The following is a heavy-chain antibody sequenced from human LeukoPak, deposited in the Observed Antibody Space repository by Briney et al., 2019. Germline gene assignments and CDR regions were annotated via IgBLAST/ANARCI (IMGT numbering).Heavy chain of an antibody. V-gene: IGHV4-4*07. CDR1: GGSISSYY. CDR3: ARETREAIAVAGTVLWFDP. CDR2: IYTSGST. Sequence: PSETLSLTCTVSGGSISSYYWSWIRQPAGKGLEWIGRIYTSGSTNYNPSLKSRVTVSVDTSKNQFSLKLSSVTAADTAVYYCARETREAIAVAGTVLWFDPRGQGTLVTVSS. D-gene: IGHD6-19*01. J-gene: IGHJ5*02.